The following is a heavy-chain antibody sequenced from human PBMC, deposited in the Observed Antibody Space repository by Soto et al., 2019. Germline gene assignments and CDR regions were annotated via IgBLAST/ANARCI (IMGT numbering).Heavy chain of an antibody. V-gene: IGHV4-59*01. Sequence: LSLTCTVSGGSINNYYWSWIRQPPGKGLEWIGYIYYSGSTNYNTSLKSRVTISVDTSKNQFSLKLSSVTAADTAVYYCARRYGGNFDYWGQGTLGHRLL. J-gene: IGHJ4*02. CDR3: ARRYGGNFDY. CDR2: IYYSGST. D-gene: IGHD1-26*01. CDR1: GGSINNYY.